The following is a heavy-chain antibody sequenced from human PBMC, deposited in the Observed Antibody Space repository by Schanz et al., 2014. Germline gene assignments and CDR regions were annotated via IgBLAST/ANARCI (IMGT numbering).Heavy chain of an antibody. CDR3: AGATYSSSWYGGSEYFQH. CDR2: ISDYNADT. V-gene: IGHV1-18*04. D-gene: IGHD6-13*01. CDR1: GYTFTSYG. J-gene: IGHJ1*01. Sequence: QVQLVQSGAEVKKPGASVKVSCKASGYTFTSYGISWVRQAPGQGPEWMGWISDYNADTKYAQKVQGRVTMTTDTSTSTAYMQLRSLRSDATSVYSCAGATYSSSWYGGSEYFQHWGQGTLVTVSS.